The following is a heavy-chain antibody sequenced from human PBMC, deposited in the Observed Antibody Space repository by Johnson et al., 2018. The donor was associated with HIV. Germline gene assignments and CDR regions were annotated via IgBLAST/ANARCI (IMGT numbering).Heavy chain of an antibody. D-gene: IGHD6-13*01. CDR1: GFTFSSYA. J-gene: IGHJ3*02. Sequence: VQLVESGGGVVQPGRSLRLSCAASGFTFSSYAMHCVRHAPATGLEWVSALSGSGGSIGYADSVTGRFTISRDNAKNSLYLQRTSLRAEDTAVYYCARDVRPRQLVSAFDIWGQGTMVTVSS. V-gene: IGHV3-21*01. CDR2: LSGSGGSI. CDR3: ARDVRPRQLVSAFDI.